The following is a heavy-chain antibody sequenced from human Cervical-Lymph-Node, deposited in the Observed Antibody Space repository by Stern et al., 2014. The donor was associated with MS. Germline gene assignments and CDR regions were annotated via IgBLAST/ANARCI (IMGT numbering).Heavy chain of an antibody. J-gene: IGHJ1*01. CDR3: AREGGNTAEYFQH. Sequence: VQLVESGGGVVQPGRSLRLACAASGFTFSSYGMHWVRQAPGKGLEWVAVIWYDGSNKYYADSVQGRFTISRDNSKNTLYLQMNSLRAEDTAVYYCAREGGNTAEYFQHWGQGTLVTVSS. D-gene: IGHD4-23*01. CDR2: IWYDGSNK. V-gene: IGHV3-33*01. CDR1: GFTFSSYG.